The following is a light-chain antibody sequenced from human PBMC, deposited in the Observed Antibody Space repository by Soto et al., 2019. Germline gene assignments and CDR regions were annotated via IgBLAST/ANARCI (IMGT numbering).Light chain of an antibody. V-gene: IGKV3-15*01. CDR3: QQYNNWPQT. CDR1: QSVSSN. J-gene: IGKJ1*01. CDR2: GAS. Sequence: EIVMTHSPATLSVSPWERATLSCRASQSVSSNLAWYQQKPGQAPRLLIYGASTRATGIPARFSGSGSGTEFTLTISSLQSEDCAVYYCQQYNNWPQTFGQGTKVDIK.